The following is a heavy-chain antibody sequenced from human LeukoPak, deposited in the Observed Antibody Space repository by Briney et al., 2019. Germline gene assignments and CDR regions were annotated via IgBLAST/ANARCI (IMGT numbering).Heavy chain of an antibody. J-gene: IGHJ4*02. V-gene: IGHV3-48*03. Sequence: GGSLRLSCSTSGFTFSSYEMNWVRQAAGQGLEWVSYISSGGSTIYYADSVKGRFTISRDNAKNSLYLQMNSLRAEDTAVYYCAREGSFRSSGYYSLFDYWGQGTLVTVSS. D-gene: IGHD3-22*01. CDR3: AREGSFRSSGYYSLFDY. CDR2: ISSGGSTI. CDR1: GFTFSSYE.